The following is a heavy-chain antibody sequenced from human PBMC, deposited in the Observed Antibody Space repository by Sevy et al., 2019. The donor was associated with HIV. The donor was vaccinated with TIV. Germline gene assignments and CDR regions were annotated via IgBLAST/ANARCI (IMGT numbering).Heavy chain of an antibody. CDR3: ARDHVKDGDLGDYYYYAMDV. V-gene: IGHV3-11*01. Sequence: GGSLRLSCAASEFTFSDYYMSWIRQAPGKGLEWISYISGSGSTIYNADSVKGRFTISRDNAKNSLYLQMNSLRAEDTAVYYCARDHVKDGDLGDYYYYAMDVWGQGTTVTVSS. D-gene: IGHD4-17*01. CDR1: EFTFSDYY. J-gene: IGHJ6*02. CDR2: ISGSGSTI.